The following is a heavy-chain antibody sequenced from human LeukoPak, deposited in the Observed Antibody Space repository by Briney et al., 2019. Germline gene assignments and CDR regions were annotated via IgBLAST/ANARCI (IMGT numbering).Heavy chain of an antibody. CDR2: ISHTGGSP. J-gene: IGHJ4*02. V-gene: IGHV3-23*01. CDR1: GITFSSYG. CDR3: AKDKYVTMVRGVIITKFRKSTHFDY. Sequence: GGTLRLSCAASGITFSSYGMSWVRQVPGKGLEWVSSISHTGGSPYYADSVKGRFTISRDNSKNTLYLQMNSLRAEDTAVYYCAKDKYVTMVRGVIITKFRKSTHFDYWGQGTLVTVSS. D-gene: IGHD3-10*01.